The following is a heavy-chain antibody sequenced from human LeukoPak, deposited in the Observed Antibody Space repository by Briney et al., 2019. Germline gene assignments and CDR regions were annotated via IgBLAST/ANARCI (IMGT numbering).Heavy chain of an antibody. CDR1: GFTVSSNY. D-gene: IGHD5-12*01. J-gene: IGHJ4*02. CDR3: ARASGYSGYDPFDY. V-gene: IGHV3-53*01. Sequence: GGSLRLSRAASGFTVSSNYVSWVRQAPGKGLEWVSVIYSGGDTYYADSVKGRFTISRDNSKNTLYLQMNTLRAEDTAVYYCARASGYSGYDPFDYWGQGTLVTVSS. CDR2: IYSGGDT.